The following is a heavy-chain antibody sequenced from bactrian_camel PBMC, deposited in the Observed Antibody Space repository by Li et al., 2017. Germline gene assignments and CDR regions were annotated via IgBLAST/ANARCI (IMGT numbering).Heavy chain of an antibody. V-gene: IGHV3S6*01. CDR3: AAGASRRPIPTLRASGTCTVIAT. CDR2: IYTGGGYT. Sequence: HVQLVESGGGSVQAGGSLTISCEASGNGYGTYLMAWFRQVPGEEREGVACIYTGGGYTYYHDSVRGRSTISQDTAKNTMYLQMSNLRPEDTAMYYCAAGASRRPIPTLRASGTCTVIATGARGPRSPSP. J-gene: IGHJ4*01. D-gene: IGHD1*01. CDR1: GNGYGTYL.